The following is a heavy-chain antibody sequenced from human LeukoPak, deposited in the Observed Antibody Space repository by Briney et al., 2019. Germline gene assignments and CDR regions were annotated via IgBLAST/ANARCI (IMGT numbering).Heavy chain of an antibody. CDR1: GYTFTSYA. CDR2: INTSTGNP. J-gene: IGHJ5*02. V-gene: IGHV7-4-1*02. CDR3: ARDSGVLWFGEHNRFDP. D-gene: IGHD3-10*01. Sequence: ASVKVSCKASGYTFTSYAMNWVRQAPGQGLEWMGWINTSTGNPTYAQGFTGRFVFSLDTSVSTAYLQISSLKAEDTAVYYCARDSGVLWFGEHNRFDPRGQGTLVTVSS.